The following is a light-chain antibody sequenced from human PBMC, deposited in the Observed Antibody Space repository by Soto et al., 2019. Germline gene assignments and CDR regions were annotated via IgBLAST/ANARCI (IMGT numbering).Light chain of an antibody. V-gene: IGKV3-20*01. CDR2: DAS. CDR1: QSVSRPS. CDR3: QEYGSSRT. J-gene: IGKJ1*01. Sequence: EVVVTQSPGTLSLSPGERATLSCRASQSVSRPSLAWYQQKPGQAPRLLIYDASSRATGIPDRFSGRGSGTDVALTISRLEPDDFAVYFWQEYGSSRTFGQGTKVEIK.